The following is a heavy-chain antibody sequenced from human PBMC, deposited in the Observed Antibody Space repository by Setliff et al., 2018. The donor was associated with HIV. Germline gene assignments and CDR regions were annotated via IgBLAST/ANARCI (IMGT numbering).Heavy chain of an antibody. CDR3: ARVRNHLAVSPWYSYMDV. J-gene: IGHJ6*03. D-gene: IGHD6-19*01. CDR2: ISPYNGNT. CDR1: GYTFATYG. Sequence: ASVKVSCKASGYTFATYGISWVRQAPGQGPEWMGWISPYNGNTNYAQKVQGRVTMTTDTSTSTAYMELRSLRSDDTALYYCARVRNHLAVSPWYSYMDVWGKGTTVTVSS. V-gene: IGHV1-18*01.